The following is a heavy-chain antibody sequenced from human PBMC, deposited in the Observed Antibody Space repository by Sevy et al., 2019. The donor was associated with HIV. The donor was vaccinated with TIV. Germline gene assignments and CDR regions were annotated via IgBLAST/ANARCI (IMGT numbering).Heavy chain of an antibody. CDR1: GGTFSSYA. CDR2: IIPIFGTA. CDR3: ARSATYSSSSDY. D-gene: IGHD6-6*01. J-gene: IGHJ4*02. V-gene: IGHV1-69*13. Sequence: ASVKVSCKASGGTFSSYAISSVRQAPGQGLDWMGGIIPIFGTANYAQKFQGRVTITADESTSKAYMELSSLRSEDTAVYYCARSATYSSSSDYWGQGTLVTVSS.